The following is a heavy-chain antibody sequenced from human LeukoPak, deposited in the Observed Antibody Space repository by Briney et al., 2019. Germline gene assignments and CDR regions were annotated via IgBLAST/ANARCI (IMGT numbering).Heavy chain of an antibody. D-gene: IGHD3-22*01. CDR3: AREYYYDSSGVLVPFDY. CDR2: IWYDGSNK. CDR1: GFTFSSYG. J-gene: IGHJ4*02. Sequence: GGSLRPSCAASGFTFSSYGMHWVRQAPGKGLEWVTVIWYDGSNKYYADSVKGRFTISRDNSKNTLYLQMNSLRAEDTAVYYCAREYYYDSSGVLVPFDYWGQGTLVTVSS. V-gene: IGHV3-33*01.